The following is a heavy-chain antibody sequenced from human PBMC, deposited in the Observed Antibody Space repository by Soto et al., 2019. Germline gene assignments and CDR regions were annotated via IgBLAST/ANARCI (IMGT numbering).Heavy chain of an antibody. CDR1: GGTFSSYA. D-gene: IGHD5-18*01. CDR3: VNAPLEMATAQFYYYYGMGV. Sequence: SVKVSCKASGGTFSSYAISWVRQAPGQGLEWMGGIIPIFGTANYAQKFQGRVTITADESTSTAYMELSSLRSEDTAVYYCVNAPLEMATAQFYYYYGMGVWGQGTTVTVSS. CDR2: IIPIFGTA. J-gene: IGHJ6*02. V-gene: IGHV1-69*13.